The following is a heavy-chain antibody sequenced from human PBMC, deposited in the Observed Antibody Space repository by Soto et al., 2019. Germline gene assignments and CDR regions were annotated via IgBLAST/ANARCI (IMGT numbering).Heavy chain of an antibody. CDR2: IYYSGST. CDR3: ARASLVGRSSPNANWFDP. Sequence: SETLSLTCTVSGGSISSSSYYWGWIRQPPGKGLEWIGSIYYSGSTYYNPSLKSRVTISVDTSKNQFSLKLSSVTAADTGMYYCARASLVGRSSPNANWFDPWGQGTLVTVSS. D-gene: IGHD2-8*02. CDR1: GGSISSSSYY. J-gene: IGHJ5*02. V-gene: IGHV4-39*07.